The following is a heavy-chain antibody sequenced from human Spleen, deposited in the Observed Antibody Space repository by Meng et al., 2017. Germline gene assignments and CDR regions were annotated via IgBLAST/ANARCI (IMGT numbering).Heavy chain of an antibody. Sequence: QVQLVQSGAEVKKPGASVKVSCKASGYTFPDYWLHWVRRAPGQGLEWMGGIIPIFGTANYAQNFQGRVTITADESTTTAYMELSSLRSEDTAVYYCASGVGSGTTPVDYWGQGTLVTVSS. CDR2: IIPIFGTA. D-gene: IGHD3-10*01. CDR1: GYTFPDYW. V-gene: IGHV1-69*01. J-gene: IGHJ4*02. CDR3: ASGVGSGTTPVDY.